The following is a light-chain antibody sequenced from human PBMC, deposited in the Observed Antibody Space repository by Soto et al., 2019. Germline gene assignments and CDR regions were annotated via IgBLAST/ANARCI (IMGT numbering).Light chain of an antibody. CDR3: TSHAGTNNFPYV. CDR1: SSDVGAYNY. Sequence: QSVLTQPPSASGSPGQSVTISCTGTSSDVGAYNYVSWYQHRPGKAPKLMIYEVTKRPSGVPDRFSGAKSGNTASLTVAGLQAEEETDYYCTSHAGTNNFPYVFGTGTKLTVL. CDR2: EVT. V-gene: IGLV2-8*01. J-gene: IGLJ1*01.